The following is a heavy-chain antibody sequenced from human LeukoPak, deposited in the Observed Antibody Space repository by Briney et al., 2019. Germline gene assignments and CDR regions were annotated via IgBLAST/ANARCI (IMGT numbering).Heavy chain of an antibody. D-gene: IGHD1-26*01. CDR2: ISYDGSNK. Sequence: PGGSLRLSCAASGFTFSNYGMTWVRQAPGKGLEWVAVISYDGSNKYYADSVKGRFTISRDNSKNTLYLQMNSLRAEDTAVYYCAANSGSYVYWGQGTLVTVSS. CDR3: AANSGSYVY. V-gene: IGHV3-30*03. CDR1: GFTFSNYG. J-gene: IGHJ4*02.